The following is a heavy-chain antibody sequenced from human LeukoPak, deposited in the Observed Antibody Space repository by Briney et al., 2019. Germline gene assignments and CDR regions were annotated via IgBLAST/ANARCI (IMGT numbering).Heavy chain of an antibody. V-gene: IGHV3-23*01. Sequence: GGSLRLSCAASGFTFNNYAMSWVRQAPGKGLEWVSVISDSGGSRYYADSVKGRFTISRDNSKNTLYLQMRSLGVEDSAVYYCAKDESRGYYFFDYWGQGTLVTVSS. CDR1: GFTFNNYA. CDR3: AKDESRGYYFFDY. D-gene: IGHD3-22*01. J-gene: IGHJ4*02. CDR2: ISDSGGSR.